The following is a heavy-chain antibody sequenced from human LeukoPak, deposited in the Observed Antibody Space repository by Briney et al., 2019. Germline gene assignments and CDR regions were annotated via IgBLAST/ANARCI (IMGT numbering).Heavy chain of an antibody. J-gene: IGHJ4*02. V-gene: IGHV3-30-3*01. Sequence: GGSLRLSCAASGFTFSSYAMHWVRQAPGKGLEWVAVISYDGSNKYYADSVKGRFTISRDNSKNTLYLQMNSLRAEDTAVYYCARPSRSTSLNYFDYWGLGTLVTVSS. CDR3: ARPSRSTSLNYFDY. CDR2: ISYDGSNK. CDR1: GFTFSSYA.